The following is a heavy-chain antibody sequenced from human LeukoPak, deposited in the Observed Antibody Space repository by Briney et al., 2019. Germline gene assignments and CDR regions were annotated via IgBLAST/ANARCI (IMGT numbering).Heavy chain of an antibody. J-gene: IGHJ4*02. CDR1: GFSLSSYG. Sequence: PGGSLRLSCAASGFSLSSYGMHWVRQAPGKGLEWVAVISYDGDNKYYADSVNGRFTISRDNSKNTLSLQMDSLRAEDTAVYYCAKDIRVWGSYRYPCLDYWGQGTLVTVSA. CDR3: AKDIRVWGSYRYPCLDY. CDR2: ISYDGDNK. D-gene: IGHD3-16*02. V-gene: IGHV3-30*18.